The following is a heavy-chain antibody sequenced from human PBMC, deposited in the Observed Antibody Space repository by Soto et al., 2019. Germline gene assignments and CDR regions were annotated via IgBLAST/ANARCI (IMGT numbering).Heavy chain of an antibody. V-gene: IGHV3-9*01. D-gene: IGHD6-13*01. CDR2: ISWNSVSI. CDR1: GFTFEDYA. Sequence: SLRLSCAASGFTFEDYAMHWVRRVPGKGLEWVSGISWNSVSIGYADSVRGRFTIARDNAKNSLYLQMNSLRAEDTAFYYCTKDIGSSWYGIFHYWRQGAQVTVSS. J-gene: IGHJ4*02. CDR3: TKDIGSSWYGIFHY.